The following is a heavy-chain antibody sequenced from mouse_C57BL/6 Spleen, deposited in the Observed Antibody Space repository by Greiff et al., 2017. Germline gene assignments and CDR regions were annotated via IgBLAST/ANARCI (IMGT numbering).Heavy chain of an antibody. D-gene: IGHD2-1*01. V-gene: IGHV1-15*01. CDR2: IDPETGGT. Sequence: QVQLQQSGAELVRPGASVTLSCKASGYTFTDYEMHWVKQTPVHGLEWIGAIDPETGGTAYNQKFKGKAILTADKSSSTAYMELRSLTSEDSAVYYCTRLGYGNYERAWFAYGGQGTLVTVSA. CDR1: GYTFTDYE. J-gene: IGHJ3*01. CDR3: TRLGYGNYERAWFAY.